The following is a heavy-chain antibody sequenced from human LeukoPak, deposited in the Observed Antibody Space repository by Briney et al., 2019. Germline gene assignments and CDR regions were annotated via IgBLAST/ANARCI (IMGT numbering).Heavy chain of an antibody. V-gene: IGHV3-23*01. Sequence: GRSLRLSCAASGFTFNNYAMTWVRQAPGKGLEWVSAITPSGGSTFYADSVKGRFTISRDNSKNTLYLQMNSLRAEDTAIYYCAKMGQEQWLLNWFDPWGQGTLVTVSS. CDR3: AKMGQEQWLLNWFDP. CDR2: ITPSGGST. D-gene: IGHD6-19*01. J-gene: IGHJ5*02. CDR1: GFTFNNYA.